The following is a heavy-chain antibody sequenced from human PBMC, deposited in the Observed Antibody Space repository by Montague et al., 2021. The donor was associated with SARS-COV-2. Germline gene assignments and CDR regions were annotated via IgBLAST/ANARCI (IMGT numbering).Heavy chain of an antibody. CDR2: LYNGGTT. CDR1: GGSISSSTYY. Sequence: SETLSLTCNVSGGSISSSTYYWVWIRQPPGKGLEWIGNLYNGGTTYYSPSLKSRVTISADASKNHFSLNMASVTAADTAVYYCARTSKLRESSSGNYYYHAMDVWGQGTTVTVSS. J-gene: IGHJ6*02. CDR3: ARTSKLRESSSGNYYYHAMDV. V-gene: IGHV4-39*02. D-gene: IGHD3-16*01.